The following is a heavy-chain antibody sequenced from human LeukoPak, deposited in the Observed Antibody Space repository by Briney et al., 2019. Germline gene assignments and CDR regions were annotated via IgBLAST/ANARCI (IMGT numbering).Heavy chain of an antibody. CDR2: IYYTGNT. J-gene: IGHJ4*02. CDR3: ARDSGSSPTFDY. V-gene: IGHV4-59*01. CDR1: GVSISNSF. D-gene: IGHD1-26*01. Sequence: SETLSLTCTVSGVSISNSFWSWIRQPPGKGLEWIAYIYYTGNTKYNPSLKSRVTISVDTSRNQFSLRLSTVTAEDTAVYYCARDSGSSPTFDYWGQGTLVTVSS.